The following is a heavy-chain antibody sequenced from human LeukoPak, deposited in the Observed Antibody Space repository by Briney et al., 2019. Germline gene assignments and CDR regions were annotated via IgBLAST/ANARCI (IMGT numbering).Heavy chain of an antibody. Sequence: GESLKISCKGSGYSFTSYWISWVRQMPGKGLEWMGRIDPSDSYTNYSPSLQGHVTISADKSISTAYLQWSSLKASDTAMYYCATHCSSTSCYVQGSDAFDIWGQGTMVTVSS. CDR1: GYSFTSYW. J-gene: IGHJ3*02. D-gene: IGHD2-2*01. CDR3: ATHCSSTSCYVQGSDAFDI. V-gene: IGHV5-10-1*01. CDR2: IDPSDSYT.